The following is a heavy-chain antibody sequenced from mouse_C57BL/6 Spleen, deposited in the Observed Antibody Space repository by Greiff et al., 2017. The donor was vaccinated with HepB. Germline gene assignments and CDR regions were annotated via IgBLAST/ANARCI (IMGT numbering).Heavy chain of an antibody. CDR3: ARSRPRGDFDY. CDR1: GYAFSSSW. CDR2: IYPGDGDT. J-gene: IGHJ2*01. V-gene: IGHV1-82*01. Sequence: QVQLQQSGPELVKPGASVKISCKASGYAFSSSWMNWVKQRPGKGLEWIGRIYPGDGDTNYNGKFKGKATLTADKSSSTAYMQLSSLTSEDSAVSCWARSRPRGDFDYWGQGTTLTVSS.